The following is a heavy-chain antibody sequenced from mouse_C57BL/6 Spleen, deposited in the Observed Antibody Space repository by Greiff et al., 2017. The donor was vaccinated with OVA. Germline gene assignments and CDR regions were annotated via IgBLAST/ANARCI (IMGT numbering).Heavy chain of an antibody. J-gene: IGHJ3*01. CDR3: ARVATAQAPFAY. V-gene: IGHV1-52*01. D-gene: IGHD3-2*02. Sequence: VKLQQPGAELVRPGSSVKLSCKASGYTFTSYWMHWVKQRPIQGLEWIGNIDPSDSETHYNQKFKDKATLTVDKSSSTAYMQLSSLTSEDSAVYYCARVATAQAPFAYWGQGTLVTVSA. CDR1: GYTFTSYW. CDR2: IDPSDSET.